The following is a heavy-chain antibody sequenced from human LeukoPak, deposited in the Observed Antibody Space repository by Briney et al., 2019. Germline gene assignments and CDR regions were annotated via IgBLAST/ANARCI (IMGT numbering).Heavy chain of an antibody. V-gene: IGHV4-30-2*01. CDR2: IYHSGST. D-gene: IGHD6-19*01. J-gene: IGHJ4*02. CDR1: GGSISSGGYS. Sequence: SETLSLTCAVSGGSISSGGYSWSWIRQPPGKGLEWIGYIYHSGSTYYSPSLKSRVTISVDRSKNQFSLKLSSVTAADTAVYYCARHGRQWLPKLSYFDYWGQGTLVTVSS. CDR3: ARHGRQWLPKLSYFDY.